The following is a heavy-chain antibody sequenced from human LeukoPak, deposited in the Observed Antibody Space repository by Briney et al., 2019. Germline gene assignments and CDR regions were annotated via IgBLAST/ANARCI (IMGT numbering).Heavy chain of an antibody. V-gene: IGHV4-39*07. CDR2: IYYSGST. CDR1: GGSISSSTYY. CDR3: AREGFTRGSFDY. Sequence: SETLSLTCTVSGGSISSSTYYWGWIRQPPGKGLEWIGTIYYSGSTYYNPSLKSRVTISVDTSKNQFSLKLSSVTAADTAVYYCAREGFTRGSFDYWGQGTLVTVSS. J-gene: IGHJ4*02. D-gene: IGHD3-10*01.